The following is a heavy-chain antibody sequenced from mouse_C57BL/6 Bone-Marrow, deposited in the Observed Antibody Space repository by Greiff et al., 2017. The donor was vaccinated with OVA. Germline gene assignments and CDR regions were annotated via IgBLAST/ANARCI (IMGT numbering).Heavy chain of an antibody. CDR2: IWSGGST. CDR3: ARNPLYGYGGGYYAMDY. V-gene: IGHV2-2*01. CDR1: GFSLTSYG. J-gene: IGHJ4*01. Sequence: VQLQQSGPGLVQPSQSLSITCTVSGFSLTSYGVHWVRQSPGKGLEWLGVIWSGGSTDYNAAFISRQGISKDNSKSQVFFKMNSLQADDTAIYYCARNPLYGYGGGYYAMDYWGQGTSVTVSS. D-gene: IGHD2-2*01.